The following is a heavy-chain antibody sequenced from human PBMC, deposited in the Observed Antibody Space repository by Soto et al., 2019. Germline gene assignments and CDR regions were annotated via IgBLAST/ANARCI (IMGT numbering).Heavy chain of an antibody. V-gene: IGHV3-33*01. J-gene: IGHJ4*02. Sequence: GGSLRLSFAASGFTFSTYVMHWVRQAPGKGLEGVAVICYDESNKYYESSVKGRFTISRDNSKNILYLQMNSLRVEETAVYYCAREPNYYFDXWGQGTLVTVSX. D-gene: IGHD1-7*01. CDR2: ICYDESNK. CDR3: AREPNYYFDX. CDR1: GFTFSTYV.